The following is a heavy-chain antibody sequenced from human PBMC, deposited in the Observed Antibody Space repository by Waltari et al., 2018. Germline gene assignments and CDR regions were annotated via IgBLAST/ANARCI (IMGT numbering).Heavy chain of an antibody. CDR3: VHRRHCDGSSCLQSWFDP. J-gene: IGHJ5*02. V-gene: IGHV2-5*01. Sequence: QITLKESGPTLVTPTQTLTLTCTFSGFSLSTSGVGVGWIRQPPGKALEWLAIIYWNDERYSPSLQSRLTITKDTAKNQVVLTMTNMDPVDTATYYCVHRRHCDGSSCLQSWFDPWGQGTLVTVSS. CDR2: IYWNDE. D-gene: IGHD2-15*01. CDR1: GFSLSTSGVG.